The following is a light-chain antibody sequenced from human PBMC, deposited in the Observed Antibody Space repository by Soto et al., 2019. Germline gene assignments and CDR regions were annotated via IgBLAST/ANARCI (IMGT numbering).Light chain of an antibody. V-gene: IGLV2-14*03. J-gene: IGLJ2*01. CDR1: SSDVGGYNY. CDR2: DVS. CDR3: SSYTSTNTVR. Sequence: QSALTQPASVSGSPGQSITISCTGTSSDVGGYNYVSWYQHHPGKAPKLMIYDVSNRPSGVSNRFSGSKSDNTASLTISGLQTEDEAEYYCSSYTSTNTVRFGGGTKLTVL.